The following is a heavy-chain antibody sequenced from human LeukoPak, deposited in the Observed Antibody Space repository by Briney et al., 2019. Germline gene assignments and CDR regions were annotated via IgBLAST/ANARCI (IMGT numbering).Heavy chain of an antibody. CDR3: ARVPYYYDSSGYGVDY. Sequence: SETLSLTCAVYGGSFSGYYWSWIRQPPGKGLEWIGEINHSGSTNYNPSLKSRVTISVDTSKNQFSLKLSSVTAADTAVYYCARVPYYYDSSGYGVDYWGQGTLVTVSS. V-gene: IGHV4-34*01. CDR2: INHSGST. J-gene: IGHJ4*02. D-gene: IGHD3-22*01. CDR1: GGSFSGYY.